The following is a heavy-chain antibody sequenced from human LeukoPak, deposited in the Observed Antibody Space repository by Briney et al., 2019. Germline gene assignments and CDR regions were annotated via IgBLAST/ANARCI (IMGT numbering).Heavy chain of an antibody. J-gene: IGHJ4*02. Sequence: PSETLSLTCAVYSVSFSGSYWSWIRQPPGKGLEWIGEIDHSGSTNYNPSLKSRLTISLDTSKNQFSLKLSSVTAADTAVYYCARAGSGSYGPKPIDYWGQGTLVTVSS. V-gene: IGHV4-34*01. D-gene: IGHD3-10*01. CDR3: ARAGSGSYGPKPIDY. CDR2: IDHSGST. CDR1: SVSFSGSY.